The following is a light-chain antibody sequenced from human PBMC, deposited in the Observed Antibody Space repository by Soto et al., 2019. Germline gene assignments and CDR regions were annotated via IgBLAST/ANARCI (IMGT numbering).Light chain of an antibody. CDR1: SSDVGGYNY. CDR2: DVT. J-gene: IGLJ1*01. V-gene: IGLV2-11*01. Sequence: SALTQPRSVSASPGQPATISCTGTSSDVGGYNYVSWYQQHPGKAPKVVVYDVTKRPSGVPDRFSGSKSGNTASLTISGLQAEDEADYFFCSYAGLYSYVLGTSPKLTV. CDR3: CSYAGLYSYV.